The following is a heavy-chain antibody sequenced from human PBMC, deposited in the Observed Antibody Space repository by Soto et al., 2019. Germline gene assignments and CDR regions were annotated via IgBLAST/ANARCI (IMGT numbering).Heavy chain of an antibody. J-gene: IGHJ4*02. V-gene: IGHV1-69*01. CDR2: IIPIFGTA. CDR1: GGTFSSYG. Sequence: QVQLVQSGAEVKKPGSSVKVSCKASGGTFSSYGINWVRQAPGQGLEWMGGIIPIFGTAYYAQNFQGRDTITADESTSTAYMELISLRSEDTAVYYCARGFEYSTASPFDYWGQGTLVTVSS. D-gene: IGHD6-6*01. CDR3: ARGFEYSTASPFDY.